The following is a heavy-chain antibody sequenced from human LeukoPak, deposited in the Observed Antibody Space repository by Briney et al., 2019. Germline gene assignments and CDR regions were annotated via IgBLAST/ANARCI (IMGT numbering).Heavy chain of an antibody. J-gene: IGHJ4*02. CDR1: GGSIGSSSYY. Sequence: SETLSLTCTVSGGSIGSSSYYWDWVRQSPGKGLEWVGSIYYSGSTYYNPSLKSRVTISVDTSKNQFSLKLSSVTAADTAVYYCARRRIAAAGTDYWGQGTLVTVSS. V-gene: IGHV4-39*01. CDR3: ARRRIAAAGTDY. D-gene: IGHD6-13*01. CDR2: IYYSGST.